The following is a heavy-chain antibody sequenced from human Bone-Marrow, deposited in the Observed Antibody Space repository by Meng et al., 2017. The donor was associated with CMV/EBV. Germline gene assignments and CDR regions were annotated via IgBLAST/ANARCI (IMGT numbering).Heavy chain of an antibody. V-gene: IGHV3-21*06. CDR2: ISNSSSYI. Sequence: GGSLRLSCAASGFTFSSYSMNWVRQAPGKGLEWVSSISNSSSYIYYADSVKGRFTIFRDNAKNTLYLQMNNLRAEDTAIYYCARDYWGTADYWGQGTVITVSS. CDR1: GFTFSSYS. CDR3: ARDYWGTADY. D-gene: IGHD1-7*01. J-gene: IGHJ4*02.